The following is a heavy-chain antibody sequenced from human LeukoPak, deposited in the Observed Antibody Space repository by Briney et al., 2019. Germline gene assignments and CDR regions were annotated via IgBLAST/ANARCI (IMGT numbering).Heavy chain of an antibody. Sequence: ASVKVSCKASGYTFTSCYMHWVRQAPGQGLEWMGIINPSGGSTSYAQKFQGRVTMTRDMSTSTVYMELSSLRSEDTAVYYCARDLRNYGDSNDAFDIWGQGTMVTVSS. J-gene: IGHJ3*02. CDR2: INPSGGST. V-gene: IGHV1-46*01. D-gene: IGHD4-17*01. CDR3: ARDLRNYGDSNDAFDI. CDR1: GYTFTSCY.